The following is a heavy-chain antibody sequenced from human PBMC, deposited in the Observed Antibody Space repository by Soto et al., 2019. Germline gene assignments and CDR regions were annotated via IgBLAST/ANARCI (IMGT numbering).Heavy chain of an antibody. V-gene: IGHV4-34*01. D-gene: IGHD3-3*01. CDR3: ARGATYYDFWSGYYPRWGPYYYYGMDV. CDR1: GGSFSGYY. Sequence: SETLSLTCAVYGGSFSGYYWSWIRQPPGKGLEWIGEINHSGSTNYNPSLKSRVTISVDTSKNQFSLKLSSVTAADTAVYYCARGATYYDFWSGYYPRWGPYYYYGMDVWGQGTTDTVSS. CDR2: INHSGST. J-gene: IGHJ6*02.